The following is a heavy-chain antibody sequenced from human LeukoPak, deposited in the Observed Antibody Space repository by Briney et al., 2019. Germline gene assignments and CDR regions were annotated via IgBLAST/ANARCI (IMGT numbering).Heavy chain of an antibody. V-gene: IGHV3-21*01. CDR1: GFTFASYS. J-gene: IGHJ4*02. Sequence: GGSLRLSCAASGFTFASYSMNWVRQAPGKGLEWVSSISGDSTYIYNAGSVKGRFTISRDNVQASLYLQMISLRADDTAVYYCARVSGRLERQSDLDYWGQGTLVTVSS. CDR2: ISGDSTYI. CDR3: ARVSGRLERQSDLDY. D-gene: IGHD1-1*01.